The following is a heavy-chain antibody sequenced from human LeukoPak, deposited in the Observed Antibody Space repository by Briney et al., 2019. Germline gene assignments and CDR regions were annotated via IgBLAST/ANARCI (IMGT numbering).Heavy chain of an antibody. Sequence: PSETLSLTCTVSGGSISSYYWSWIRQPPGKGLEWIGDISYSGSTNYNPSLKSRVTISVDTSKNQFSLKLSSVTAADTAVYYCARLVTSSSWSRAYFDYWGQGTLVTVSS. D-gene: IGHD6-13*01. CDR1: GGSISSYY. CDR2: ISYSGST. V-gene: IGHV4-59*08. J-gene: IGHJ4*02. CDR3: ARLVTSSSWSRAYFDY.